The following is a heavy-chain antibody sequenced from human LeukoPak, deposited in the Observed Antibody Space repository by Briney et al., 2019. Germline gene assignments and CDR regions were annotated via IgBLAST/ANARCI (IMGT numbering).Heavy chain of an antibody. CDR3: ARDYYGSGQVWFDP. CDR2: ISAYNGNT. J-gene: IGHJ5*02. D-gene: IGHD3-10*01. CDR1: GYTSTSYG. Sequence: ASVKVSCKASGYTSTSYGISWVRQAPGQGLEWMGWISAYNGNTNYAQKLQGRVTMTTDTSTSTAYMELRSLRSDDTAMYYCARDYYGSGQVWFDPWGQGTLVTVSS. V-gene: IGHV1-18*01.